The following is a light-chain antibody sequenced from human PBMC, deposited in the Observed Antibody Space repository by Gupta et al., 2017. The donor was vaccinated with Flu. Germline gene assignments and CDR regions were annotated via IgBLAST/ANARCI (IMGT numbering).Light chain of an antibody. CDR3: QQYGSAPLT. CDR1: PVISNY. Sequence: DIQMTQSSSSLSVSVGDRVNVPGRASPVISNYLAWDQQKPGIVPKLLIYAASTLQTGSPSRFSGSGSGTDFTLTISRLQPEDVAAYYCQQYGSAPLTFGEGTKVEIK. CDR2: AAS. V-gene: IGKV1-27*01. J-gene: IGKJ4*01.